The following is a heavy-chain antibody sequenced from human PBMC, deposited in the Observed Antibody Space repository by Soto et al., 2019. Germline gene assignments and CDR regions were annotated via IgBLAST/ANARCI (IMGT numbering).Heavy chain of an antibody. V-gene: IGHV1-18*01. Sequence: QVKLVQSGAEVKTPGASVKVSCETSGYTFANYGLTWVRQAPTQGFEWIGWISAYNGETNYAQKFQGRVTMTTDTSTSTAYMELRSLRSDDTGVYYCARLVVTSPDSGGQGTLVTVSS. D-gene: IGHD2-15*01. CDR3: ARLVVTSPDS. CDR1: GYTFANYG. CDR2: ISAYNGET. J-gene: IGHJ4*02.